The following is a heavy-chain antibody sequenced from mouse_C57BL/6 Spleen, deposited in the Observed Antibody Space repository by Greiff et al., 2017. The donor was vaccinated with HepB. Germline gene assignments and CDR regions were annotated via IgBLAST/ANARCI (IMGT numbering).Heavy chain of an antibody. V-gene: IGHV1-42*01. J-gene: IGHJ1*03. CDR1: GYSFTGYY. CDR2: INPSTGGT. CDR3: AQRRAYFDV. Sequence: EVQRVESGPELVKPGASVKISCKASGYSFTGYYMNWVKQSPEKSLEWIGEINPSTGGTTYNQKFKAKATLTVDKSSSTAYMQLKSLTSEDSAVYYCAQRRAYFDVWGTGTTVTVSS. D-gene: IGHD3-3*01.